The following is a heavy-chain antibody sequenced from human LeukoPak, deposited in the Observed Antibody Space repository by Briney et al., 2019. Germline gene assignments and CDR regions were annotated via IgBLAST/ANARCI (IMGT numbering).Heavy chain of an antibody. D-gene: IGHD6-19*01. V-gene: IGHV4-59*01. CDR2: IYYSGTT. J-gene: IGHJ4*02. Sequence: SETLSLTCTVSGGSLSSFFWTWIRQPPGKGLEWIGYIYYSGTTNYNPSLKSRVTISPDTSKNQFSLNLRSVTAADTALYYCARASYSSGWQIDYWGQGTLVTVSS. CDR3: ARASYSSGWQIDY. CDR1: GGSLSSFF.